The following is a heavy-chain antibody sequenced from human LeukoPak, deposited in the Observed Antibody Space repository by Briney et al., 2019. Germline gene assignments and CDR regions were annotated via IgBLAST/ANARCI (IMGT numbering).Heavy chain of an antibody. J-gene: IGHJ3*02. CDR2: IRYDGSNK. Sequence: GGSLRLSCAASGFTFSNYGMHWVRQAPGKGLEWVAFIRYDGSNKYYADSVKGRFTISGDNSKNTLYLQMNSLRAEDTAVYYCAKDGVVLRYFDWSEGNAFDIWGQGTMVTVSS. D-gene: IGHD3-9*01. V-gene: IGHV3-30*02. CDR3: AKDGVVLRYFDWSEGNAFDI. CDR1: GFTFSNYG.